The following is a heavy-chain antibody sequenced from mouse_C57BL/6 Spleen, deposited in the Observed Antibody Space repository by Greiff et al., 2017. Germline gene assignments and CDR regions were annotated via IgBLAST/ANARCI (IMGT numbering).Heavy chain of an antibody. CDR2: IYPGDGDT. J-gene: IGHJ2*01. D-gene: IGHD1-1*01. V-gene: IGHV1-82*01. CDR3: ARPYYYGSSYLDY. Sequence: VQLQQSGPELVKPGASVKISCKASGYAFSSSWMNWVKQRPGKGLEWIGRIYPGDGDTNYNGKFKGKATLTADKSSSTAYMQLSSLTSEDSAVYLCARPYYYGSSYLDYWGQGTTLTVSS. CDR1: GYAFSSSW.